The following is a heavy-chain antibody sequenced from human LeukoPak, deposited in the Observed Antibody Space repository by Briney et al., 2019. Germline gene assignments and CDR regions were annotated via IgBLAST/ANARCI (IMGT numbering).Heavy chain of an antibody. Sequence: SETLSLTWTVSGCAISSYYWSWIRQPAGKGREWIGRIYTSGSTNYNPSLKSRVTMSVDTSRNQFSLKLSSVTAADTAVYYCARTPIVTKWELHYWGQGTLVTVSS. CDR2: IYTSGST. D-gene: IGHD1-26*01. V-gene: IGHV4-4*07. J-gene: IGHJ4*02. CDR1: GCAISSYY. CDR3: ARTPIVTKWELHY.